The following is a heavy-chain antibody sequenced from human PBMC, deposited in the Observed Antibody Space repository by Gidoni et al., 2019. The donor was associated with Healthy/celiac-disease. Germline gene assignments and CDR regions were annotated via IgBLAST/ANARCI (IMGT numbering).Heavy chain of an antibody. J-gene: IGHJ6*02. Sequence: EVQLVESGGGLVKPGGSLRLSCAASGFTFSSYSMNWVRQAPGKGLEWVSSISSSSSYIYYADSVKGRFTISRDNAKNSLYLQMNSLRAEDTAVYYCARDFHKQQLDYYGMDVWGQGTTVTVSS. CDR1: GFTFSSYS. V-gene: IGHV3-21*01. D-gene: IGHD6-13*01. CDR2: ISSSSSYI. CDR3: ARDFHKQQLDYYGMDV.